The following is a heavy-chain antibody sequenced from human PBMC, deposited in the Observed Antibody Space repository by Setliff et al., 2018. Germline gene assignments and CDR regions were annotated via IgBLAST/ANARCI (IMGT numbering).Heavy chain of an antibody. V-gene: IGHV4-34*01. D-gene: IGHD1-26*01. CDR2: SNHGGST. CDR3: ARHKEYSENYLTHFQH. CDR1: GESFSINY. Sequence: SETLSLTCSVYGESFSINYWSWIRQTPGKGLEWIGESNHGGSTSYHPSLKSRLTMSVDTSKNQFSLKLTSVTAADTAVYYCARHKEYSENYLTHFQHWGQGTLVTVSS. J-gene: IGHJ1*01.